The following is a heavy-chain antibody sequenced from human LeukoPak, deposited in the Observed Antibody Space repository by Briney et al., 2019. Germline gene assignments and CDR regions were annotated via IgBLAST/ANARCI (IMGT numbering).Heavy chain of an antibody. Sequence: GASVKVSCKTSGYTFTDYFIHWVRQAPGQGLEWMGWINPYSGATNYAQKFQGRVTMTRDTSITTAYMEVRTLRSDDTAVYYCARALRRDSSYYEGYWGQGTLVTVSS. CDR2: INPYSGAT. CDR3: ARALRRDSSYYEGY. D-gene: IGHD1-26*01. J-gene: IGHJ4*02. CDR1: GYTFTDYF. V-gene: IGHV1-2*02.